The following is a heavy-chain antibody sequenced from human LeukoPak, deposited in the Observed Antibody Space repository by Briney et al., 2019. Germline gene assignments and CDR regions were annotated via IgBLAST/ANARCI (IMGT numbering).Heavy chain of an antibody. V-gene: IGHV3-20*01. J-gene: IGHJ3*02. CDR2: IDWTGTKT. CDR3: VRKRAATNIDAYDI. Sequence: PGGSLRLSCAASGFTFDDYAMAWVRQAPGGGLQWVSSIDWTGTKTVYDDSVRGRFTISRDNAKNSLDLQINGLRADDTALYHCVRKRAATNIDAYDIWGQGTMVTVSS. D-gene: IGHD6-13*01. CDR1: GFTFDDYA.